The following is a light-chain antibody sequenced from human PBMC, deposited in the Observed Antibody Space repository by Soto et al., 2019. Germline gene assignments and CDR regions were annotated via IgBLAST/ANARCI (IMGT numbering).Light chain of an antibody. Sequence: AIQMTQSPSSLSASVGDRVTITCRASQGIRNDLGWYQEKPGKAPKLLIHTASTLQSGVPSRFSGSGSGTDFILTISSLQPEDFATYYYLQDHSYPWTFGQGTKVEIK. J-gene: IGKJ1*01. V-gene: IGKV1-6*01. CDR1: QGIRND. CDR3: LQDHSYPWT. CDR2: TAS.